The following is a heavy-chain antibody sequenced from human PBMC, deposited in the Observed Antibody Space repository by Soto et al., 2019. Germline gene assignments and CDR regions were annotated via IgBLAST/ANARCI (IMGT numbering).Heavy chain of an antibody. V-gene: IGHV1-69*04. CDR3: ARDRVRCSGGSCYSSAFDI. CDR1: GGTFSSYT. CDR2: IIPILGIA. Sequence: SVKVSCKASGGTFSSYTISWVRQAPGQGLEWMGRIIPILGIANYAQKFQGRVTITADKSTSTAYMELSSLRSEDTAVYYCARDRVRCSGGSCYSSAFDIWGQGTMVTVSS. D-gene: IGHD2-15*01. J-gene: IGHJ3*02.